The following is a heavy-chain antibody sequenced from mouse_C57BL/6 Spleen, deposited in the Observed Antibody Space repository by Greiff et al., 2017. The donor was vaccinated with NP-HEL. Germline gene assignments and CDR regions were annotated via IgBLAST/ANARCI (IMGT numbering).Heavy chain of an antibody. V-gene: IGHV1-78*01. J-gene: IGHJ3*01. CDR3: ARRRNYDSDLWFAY. Sequence: QVQLQQSDAELVKPGASVKISCKVSGYTFTDHTIHWMKQRPAQGLEWIGYIYPRDGSTKYNEKFKGKATLTADKSSSTTYMQLNSLTSEDSAVYFCARRRNYDSDLWFAYWGKGTLVTVSA. D-gene: IGHD2-4*01. CDR2: IYPRDGST. CDR1: GYTFTDHT.